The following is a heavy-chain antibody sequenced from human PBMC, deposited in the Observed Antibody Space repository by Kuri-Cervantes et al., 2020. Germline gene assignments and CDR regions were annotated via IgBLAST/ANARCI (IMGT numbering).Heavy chain of an antibody. Sequence: ASVKVSCKASGYTFTGYYMHWVRQATGQGLEWMGWINPNSGGTNYAQKFQGWVTMTRDTSISTAYMELSRLRSDDTAVYYCARGRLKRLVIPSYYFDYWGQGTLVTVSS. CDR3: ARGRLKRLVIPSYYFDY. CDR2: INPNSGGT. D-gene: IGHD3-9*01. J-gene: IGHJ4*02. CDR1: GYTFTGYY. V-gene: IGHV1-2*04.